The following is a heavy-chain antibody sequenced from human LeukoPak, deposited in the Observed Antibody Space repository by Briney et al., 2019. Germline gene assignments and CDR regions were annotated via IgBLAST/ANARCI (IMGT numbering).Heavy chain of an antibody. J-gene: IGHJ6*02. Sequence: PGGSLRLSCAASGFTFSSYGMHWVRQAPGKGLEWVAVISYDGSYKYYADSVKGRFTIFRDNSKSTLYLQMNSLRAEDAAVYYCAKDSPYCSGGSCYSPYYYYGVDVWGQGTTVTVSS. D-gene: IGHD2-15*01. CDR2: ISYDGSYK. CDR1: GFTFSSYG. CDR3: AKDSPYCSGGSCYSPYYYYGVDV. V-gene: IGHV3-30*18.